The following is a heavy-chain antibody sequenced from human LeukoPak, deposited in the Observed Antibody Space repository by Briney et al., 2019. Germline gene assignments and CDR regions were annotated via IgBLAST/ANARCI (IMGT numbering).Heavy chain of an antibody. CDR1: GFTFSSYA. CDR3: ATGRGWLPDY. D-gene: IGHD5-12*01. J-gene: IGHJ4*02. Sequence: GSLRLSCAASGFTFSSYAMSWIRQPPGKGLEWIGHLYYSGNTNYNPSLKSRVTISVDTSKTQFSLKLSSVTAADTALYYCATGRGWLPDYWGQGTLVTVSS. V-gene: IGHV4-59*01. CDR2: LYYSGNT.